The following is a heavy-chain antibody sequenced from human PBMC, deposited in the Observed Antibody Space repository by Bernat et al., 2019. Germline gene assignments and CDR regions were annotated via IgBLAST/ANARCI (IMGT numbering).Heavy chain of an antibody. D-gene: IGHD2-2*01. CDR2: ISYDGSNK. V-gene: IGHV3-30*18. J-gene: IGHJ4*02. CDR3: AKDGPYCSSTSCSPDY. CDR1: GFTFSSYG. Sequence: QVQLVESGGGVVQPGRSLRLSCAASGFTFSSYGMHWVRQAPGKGLEWVAVISYDGSNKYYADSVKSRFTISRDNSKNTLYLQMNSLRAEDTAVYYCAKDGPYCSSTSCSPDYWGQGTLVTVSS.